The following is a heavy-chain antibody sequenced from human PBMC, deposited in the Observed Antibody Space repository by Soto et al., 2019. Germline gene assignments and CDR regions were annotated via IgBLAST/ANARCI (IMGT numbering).Heavy chain of an antibody. V-gene: IGHV3-48*01. CDR3: AGTYYDYIWGSYSPDY. CDR1: GFTFSSYS. D-gene: IGHD3-16*01. Sequence: EVQLVESGGGLVQPGGSLRLSCAAFGFTFSSYSMNWVRQAPGKGLEWVSYISSSSSTIYYADSVKGRFTISRDNAKNSLYLQMNSLRAEDTAVYYCAGTYYDYIWGSYSPDYWGQGTLVTVSS. J-gene: IGHJ4*02. CDR2: ISSSSSTI.